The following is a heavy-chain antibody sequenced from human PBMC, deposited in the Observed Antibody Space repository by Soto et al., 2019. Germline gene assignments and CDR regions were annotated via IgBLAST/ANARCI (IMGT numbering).Heavy chain of an antibody. CDR3: ARDRDWAFDY. Sequence: SVKGRFTVSRVNAQNSLFLLINSLRAEDTAVYYCARDRDWAFDYWGRGTLVTVSS. D-gene: IGHD3-9*01. V-gene: IGHV3-48*03. J-gene: IGHJ4*02.